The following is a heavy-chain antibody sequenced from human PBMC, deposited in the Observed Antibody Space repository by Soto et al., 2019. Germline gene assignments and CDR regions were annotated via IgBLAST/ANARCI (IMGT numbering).Heavy chain of an antibody. Sequence: SETLSLTCIVSGGSISSGDYYWNWIRHPPGKGLEGIGFIYNSGSTYYNPSLKSRVTISVDTSKNQFALKLTSVTAADTAVYYCARNDYDYVWESPGGDAFDIWGQGTLVTVSS. V-gene: IGHV4-30-4*01. CDR2: IYNSGST. CDR3: ARNDYDYVWESPGGDAFDI. J-gene: IGHJ3*02. CDR1: GGSISSGDYY. D-gene: IGHD3-16*01.